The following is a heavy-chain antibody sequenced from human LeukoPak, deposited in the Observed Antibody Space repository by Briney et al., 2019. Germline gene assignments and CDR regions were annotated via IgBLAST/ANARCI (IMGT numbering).Heavy chain of an antibody. CDR1: GYSISSGYY. Sequence: SETLSLTCTVSGYSISSGYYWGWIRQPAGKGLEWIGRIYTSGSTNYNPSLKSRVTISVDTSKNQFSLKLSSVTAADTAVYYCAKGRDGYNRDAFDIWGQGTMVTVSS. CDR2: IYTSGST. D-gene: IGHD5-24*01. J-gene: IGHJ3*02. CDR3: AKGRDGYNRDAFDI. V-gene: IGHV4-61*02.